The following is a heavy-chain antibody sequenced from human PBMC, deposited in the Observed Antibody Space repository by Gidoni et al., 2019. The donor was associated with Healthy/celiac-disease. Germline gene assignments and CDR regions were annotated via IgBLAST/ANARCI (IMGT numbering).Heavy chain of an antibody. Sequence: QLQLQESGPGLVKPSETLSLTCTVSGGSISSSSYYWGWIRQPPGKGLEWIGSIYYSGSTYYNPSLKSRVTISVDTSKNQFSLKLSSVTAADTAVYYCATPRADMVQGLLGFDYWGQGTLVTVSS. CDR3: ATPRADMVQGLLGFDY. D-gene: IGHD3-10*01. V-gene: IGHV4-39*01. CDR1: GGSISSSSYY. J-gene: IGHJ4*02. CDR2: IYYSGST.